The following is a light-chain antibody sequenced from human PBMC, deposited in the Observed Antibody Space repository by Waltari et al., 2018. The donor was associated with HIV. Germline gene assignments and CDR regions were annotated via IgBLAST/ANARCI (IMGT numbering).Light chain of an antibody. V-gene: IGKV3-15*01. Sequence: ELVMTQSPATLSVSPGERANLSCRASQSVRNNLAWSQQKPGQAPRLLIYGASTRATGIPARFSGSGSGTEFTLTISSLQSEDFAVYYCQQYNNWPPWTFGQGTKVEIK. CDR2: GAS. CDR3: QQYNNWPPWT. J-gene: IGKJ1*01. CDR1: QSVRNN.